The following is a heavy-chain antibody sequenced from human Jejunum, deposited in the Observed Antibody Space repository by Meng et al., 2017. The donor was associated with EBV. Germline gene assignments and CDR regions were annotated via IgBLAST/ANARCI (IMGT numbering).Heavy chain of an antibody. D-gene: IGHD3-22*01. J-gene: IGHJ4*02. CDR2: INPNSGGT. CDR1: GYTFTGYF. Sequence: QWLRVECGMEAKQPRPSGRGSCKASGYTFTGYFIHWVRQAPGQGLEWMGRINPNSGGTSYTQKFQGRVTMTRDTSITTAYMELSRLGSDDTAVYYCARDYSDSSRQGYWGQGTLVTVSS. V-gene: IGHV1-2*06. CDR3: ARDYSDSSRQGY.